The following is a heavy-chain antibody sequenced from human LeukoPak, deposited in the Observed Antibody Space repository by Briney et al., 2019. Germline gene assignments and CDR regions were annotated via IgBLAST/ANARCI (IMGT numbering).Heavy chain of an antibody. CDR1: GYTFTSYG. Sequence: ASVKVSCKASGYTFTSYGISWVRQAPGQGLEGMGWISAYNGNTNYAQKLQGRVTMTTDTSTSTAYMELRSLGSDDTAVYYCARAKWELIEMDVWGQGTTVTVSS. CDR3: ARAKWELIEMDV. J-gene: IGHJ6*02. V-gene: IGHV1-18*01. CDR2: ISAYNGNT. D-gene: IGHD1-26*01.